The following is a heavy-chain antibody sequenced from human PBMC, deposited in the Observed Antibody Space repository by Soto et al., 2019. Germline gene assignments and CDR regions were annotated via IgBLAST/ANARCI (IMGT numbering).Heavy chain of an antibody. CDR2: IYWDDDK. D-gene: IGHD2-8*02. V-gene: IGHV2-5*02. Sequence: SGPTLVNPTQTLTLTCTFSGFSLSSSGVGVGWIRQPPGKALEWLALIYWDDDKRYSPSLKSRLTVSKDTSENHVVLTMTNMDTVDQDHYSCVHRRDRTGYFAQWGQGILVTVS. CDR1: GFSLSSSGVG. J-gene: IGHJ4*02. CDR3: VHRRDRTGYFAQ.